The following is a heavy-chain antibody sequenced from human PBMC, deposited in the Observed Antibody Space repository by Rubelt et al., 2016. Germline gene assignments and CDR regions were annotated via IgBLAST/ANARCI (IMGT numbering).Heavy chain of an antibody. J-gene: IGHJ5*02. V-gene: IGHV3-9*01. Sequence: EVHLVQSGGGLVAPGRSLRLSCSASGFNFDDYAMHWVRQAPGKGLEWVAGITWSSGNLDYAVLVKGRVTNHRENRKNSRHWQMDSLRPEDTAVYYCACDALSWGQGARVTVSS. D-gene: IGHD3-16*01. CDR2: ITWSSGNL. CDR3: ACDALS. CDR1: GFNFDDYA.